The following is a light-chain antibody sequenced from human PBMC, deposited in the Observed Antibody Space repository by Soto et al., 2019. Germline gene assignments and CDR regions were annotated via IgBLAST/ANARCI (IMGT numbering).Light chain of an antibody. CDR2: AES. J-gene: IGKJ1*01. V-gene: IGKV1-9*01. CDR3: QQTYNLPRT. Sequence: DIQLTQSPSFLSASVGDRVTITCRASQGIAGSLAWYQQKPGKPPKLLIYAESTLQSGVPSRFSGSGSGTRGTLTISSLQPEDFATYYCQQTYNLPRTFGQGTKVEFK. CDR1: QGIAGS.